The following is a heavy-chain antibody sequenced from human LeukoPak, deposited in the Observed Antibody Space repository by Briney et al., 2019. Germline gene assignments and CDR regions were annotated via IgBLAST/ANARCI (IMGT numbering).Heavy chain of an antibody. CDR3: ARATLITMVRGVPVWFDP. J-gene: IGHJ5*02. D-gene: IGHD3-10*01. Sequence: PSETLSLTCTVSGGSISSSSYYWGWIRQPPGKGLEWIGSIYYSGSTYYNPSLKSRVTISVDTSKNQFSLTLSSVTAADTAVYYCARATLITMVRGVPVWFDPWGQGTLVTVSS. CDR1: GGSISSSSYY. CDR2: IYYSGST. V-gene: IGHV4-39*01.